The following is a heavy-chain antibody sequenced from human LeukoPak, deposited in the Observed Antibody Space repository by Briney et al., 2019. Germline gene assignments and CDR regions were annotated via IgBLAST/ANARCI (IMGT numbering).Heavy chain of an antibody. CDR2: ISSSSSYI. CDR3: ASSVSYAFDI. D-gene: IGHD3-10*01. CDR1: GFTFSSYS. J-gene: IGHJ3*02. Sequence: GGSLRLSCAASGFTFSSYSMNWVRQAPGKGLEWVSSISSSSSYIYYADSVKGRLTISRDNAKNSLYLQMNSLRAEDTAVYYCASSVSYAFDIWGQGTMVTVSS. V-gene: IGHV3-21*01.